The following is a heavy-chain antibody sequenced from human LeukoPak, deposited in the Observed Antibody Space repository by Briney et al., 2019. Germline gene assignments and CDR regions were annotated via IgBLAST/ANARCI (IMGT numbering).Heavy chain of an antibody. D-gene: IGHD3-9*01. CDR2: ISVSGDNT. CDR3: ARGSEESPYYDILTGYYFAPDY. Sequence: GGSLRLSCAASGITFSNYAISWVRQAPGKGLEWVSGISVSGDNTYYADSVKGRFTISRDNAKNTLYLQMNSLRAEDTTVYYCARGSEESPYYDILTGYYFAPDYWGQGTLVTVSP. J-gene: IGHJ4*02. CDR1: GITFSNYA. V-gene: IGHV3-23*01.